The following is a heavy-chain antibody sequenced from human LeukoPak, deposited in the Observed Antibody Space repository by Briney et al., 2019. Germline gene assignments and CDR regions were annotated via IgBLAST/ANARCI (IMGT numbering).Heavy chain of an antibody. D-gene: IGHD6-6*01. CDR1: GGSFSGYY. J-gene: IGHJ4*02. CDR2: INHSGST. CDR3: ARGPSSIAARPSLGFDY. V-gene: IGHV4-34*01. Sequence: SAALSLTCAAYGGSFSGYYWSWIRQPPGKGLEWIGEINHSGSTTYNPSLKSRVTISVDTSKNQFSLKLSSVTAADTAVYYCARGPSSIAARPSLGFDYWGQGTLVTVSS.